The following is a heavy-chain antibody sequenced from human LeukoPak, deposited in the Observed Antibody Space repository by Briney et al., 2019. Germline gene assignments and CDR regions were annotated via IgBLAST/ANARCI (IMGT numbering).Heavy chain of an antibody. D-gene: IGHD6-6*01. J-gene: IGHJ4*02. CDR3: ARGLRLVAQIDY. CDR2: IYSGGDT. CDR1: GFTASSNY. V-gene: IGHV3-53*01. Sequence: GGSLRLSCAASGFTASSNYMSWVRQAPGKGLEWVSVIYSGGDTYYADSVKGRFTISRDNSKNTLFLQMNSLRAEDTAVYYCARGLRLVAQIDYWGQGTLVTVSS.